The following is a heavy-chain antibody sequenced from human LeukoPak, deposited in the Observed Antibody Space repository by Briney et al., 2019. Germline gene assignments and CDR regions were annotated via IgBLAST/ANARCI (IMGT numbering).Heavy chain of an antibody. J-gene: IGHJ1*01. CDR3: AVTVVVVVAANPEYFQH. CDR2: IIPILGIA. V-gene: IGHV1-69*04. CDR1: GGTFSSYA. D-gene: IGHD2-15*01. Sequence: SVKVSCKASGGTFSSYAISWVRQAPGQGLEWMGRIIPILGIANYAQKFQGRVTITADKSTSTAYMELSSLRSEDTAVYYCAVTVVVVVAANPEYFQHWGQGTLVTVSS.